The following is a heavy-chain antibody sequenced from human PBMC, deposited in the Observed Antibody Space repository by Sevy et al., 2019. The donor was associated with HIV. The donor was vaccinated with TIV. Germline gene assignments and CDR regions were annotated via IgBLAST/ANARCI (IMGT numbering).Heavy chain of an antibody. CDR3: AKDRTIVVVTATLFDY. D-gene: IGHD2-21*02. V-gene: IGHV3-23*01. Sequence: GGSLRLSCAASGFTFNSYAMSWVRQAPGKGLEWVSAISGSGGSTYYADSVKGRFTISRDNSKNTLYLQMNSLRAEDTAVYYCAKDRTIVVVTATLFDYWGQGTLVTVSS. J-gene: IGHJ4*02. CDR2: ISGSGGST. CDR1: GFTFNSYA.